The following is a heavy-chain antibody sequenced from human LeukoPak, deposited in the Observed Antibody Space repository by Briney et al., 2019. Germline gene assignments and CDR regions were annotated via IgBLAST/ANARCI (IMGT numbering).Heavy chain of an antibody. Sequence: GGSLRLSCSASGFTFSSYAMHWVCQAPGKGLEYVSAISSNGGSTYYADSVKGRFTISRDNSKNTLYLQMSSLRAEDTAVYYCVKSRSGMFDYWGQGTLVTVSS. CDR2: ISSNGGST. CDR1: GFTFSSYA. J-gene: IGHJ4*02. V-gene: IGHV3-64D*06. CDR3: VKSRSGMFDY.